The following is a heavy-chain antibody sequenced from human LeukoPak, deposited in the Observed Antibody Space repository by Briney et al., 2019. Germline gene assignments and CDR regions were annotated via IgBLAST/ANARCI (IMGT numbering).Heavy chain of an antibody. V-gene: IGHV4-59*01. J-gene: IGHJ4*02. CDR3: ARSTGTTMFIDY. CDR2: IYYSGNT. Sequence: SETLSLTCTVFGGSISTYYWGWIRPPPGKGLEWLGYIYYSGNTDYNPSLKSRVAISVDTSKNQFSLKLSSVTAADTAVYYCARSTGTTMFIDYWGQGTLVTVSS. CDR1: GGSISTYY. D-gene: IGHD3-10*02.